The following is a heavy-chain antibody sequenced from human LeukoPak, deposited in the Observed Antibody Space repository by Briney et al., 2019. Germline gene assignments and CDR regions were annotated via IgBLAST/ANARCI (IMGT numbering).Heavy chain of an antibody. J-gene: IGHJ4*02. Sequence: GGSLRLSCAASGFTFSSYAMHWVRQAPGKGLEWVAVLSSDGNSEYYADSEKGRFTISRDNSKNTLYLQVNSLRAEDTAVYYCARDYYDSSSYHYNGPFDYWGQGTLVTVSS. D-gene: IGHD3-22*01. V-gene: IGHV3-30-3*01. CDR3: ARDYYDSSSYHYNGPFDY. CDR1: GFTFSSYA. CDR2: LSSDGNSE.